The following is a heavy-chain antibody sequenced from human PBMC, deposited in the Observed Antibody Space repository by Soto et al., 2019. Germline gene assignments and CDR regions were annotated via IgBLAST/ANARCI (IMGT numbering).Heavy chain of an antibody. CDR1: GGSISSGGYY. J-gene: IGHJ4*02. CDR2: IYYSGST. D-gene: IGHD1-26*01. V-gene: IGHV4-31*03. CDR3: ARSNVGNKIGAFDY. Sequence: SETLSLTCTVSGGSISSGGYYWSWIRQHPGKGLEWIGYIYYSGSTYYNPSLKSRVTISVDTSKNQFSLKLSSVTAADTAVYYCARSNVGNKIGAFDYWGQGTLVTVSS.